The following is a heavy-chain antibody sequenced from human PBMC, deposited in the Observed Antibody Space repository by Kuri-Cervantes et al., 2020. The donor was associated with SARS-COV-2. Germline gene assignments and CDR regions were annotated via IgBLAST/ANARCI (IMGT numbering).Heavy chain of an antibody. Sequence: GGSLRLSCAASGFTFSGYSMNWIRQAPGKGLEWVASIDSSSYYISHADSVKGRLTISRDNAKTSLYLQMKSLKPEDTAVYYCAREEGGELGEAFDYWGQGALVTVSS. V-gene: IGHV3-21*01. CDR3: AREEGGELGEAFDY. J-gene: IGHJ4*02. D-gene: IGHD7-27*01. CDR1: GFTFSGYS. CDR2: IDSSSYYI.